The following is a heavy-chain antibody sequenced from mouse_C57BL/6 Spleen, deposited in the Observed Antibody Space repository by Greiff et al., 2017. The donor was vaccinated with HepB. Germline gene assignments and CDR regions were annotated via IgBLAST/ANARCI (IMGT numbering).Heavy chain of an antibody. J-gene: IGHJ4*01. CDR3: ARSDGSSYYYAMDY. CDR1: GYTFTSYW. CDR2: IDPSDSYT. Sequence: QVQLKQPGAELVMPGASVKLSCKASGYTFTSYWMHWVKQRPGQGLEWIGEIDPSDSYTNYNQKFKGKSTLTVDKSSSTAYMQLSSLTSEDSAVYYCARSDGSSYYYAMDYWGQGTSVTVSS. V-gene: IGHV1-69*01. D-gene: IGHD1-1*01.